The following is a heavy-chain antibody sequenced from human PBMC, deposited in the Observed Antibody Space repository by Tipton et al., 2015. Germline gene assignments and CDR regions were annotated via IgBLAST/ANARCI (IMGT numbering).Heavy chain of an antibody. CDR3: AREVWYNDSSGYDY. J-gene: IGHJ4*02. CDR2: IYNSATT. D-gene: IGHD3-22*01. Sequence: GLVKPSETLSLTCTVSGESISGYYWSWIRQPPGKGLEWIAYIYNSATTNYNPSLKSRVTISIDTSKKQFSLRLSSVTAADTAVYDCAREVWYNDSSGYDYWGQGTLVAVSS. CDR1: GESISGYY. V-gene: IGHV4-59*01.